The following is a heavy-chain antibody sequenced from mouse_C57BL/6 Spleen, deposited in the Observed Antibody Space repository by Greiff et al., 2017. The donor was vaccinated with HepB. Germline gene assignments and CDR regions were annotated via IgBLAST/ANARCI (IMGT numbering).Heavy chain of an antibody. Sequence: EVQLVESGGGLVQPGGSLSLSCAASGFTFTDYYMSWVRQPPGKALEWLGFIRNKANGYTTEYSASVKGRFTISRDNSQSILYLQMNALRAEDSATYYCARYYYSNYGGYYYAMDYWGQGTSVTVSS. CDR2: IRNKANGYTT. V-gene: IGHV7-3*01. CDR3: ARYYYSNYGGYYYAMDY. J-gene: IGHJ4*01. CDR1: GFTFTDYY. D-gene: IGHD2-5*01.